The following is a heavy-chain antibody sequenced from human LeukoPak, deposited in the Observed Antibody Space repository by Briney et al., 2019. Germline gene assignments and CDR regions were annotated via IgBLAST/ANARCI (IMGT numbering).Heavy chain of an antibody. CDR3: ATQGVLDAFDI. CDR1: GFTFRDAW. CDR2: IKSRADGGTP. J-gene: IGHJ3*02. Sequence: GGSLRLSCAASGFTFRDAWMIWVRQAPGKGLEWVGRIKSRADGGTPDYAAPVTGRFTISRDDPNGTLFLQMNSLTTEDTAVYYCATQGVLDAFDIWGQGTMVIVSS. D-gene: IGHD3-10*01. V-gene: IGHV3-15*01.